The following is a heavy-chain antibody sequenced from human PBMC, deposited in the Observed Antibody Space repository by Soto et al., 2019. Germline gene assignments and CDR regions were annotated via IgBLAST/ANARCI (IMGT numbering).Heavy chain of an antibody. CDR1: GFTFSSYA. CDR2: ISYDGSNK. V-gene: IGHV3-30-3*01. CDR3: ARDVESGSSQYYYSYYGMDV. Sequence: QVQLVESGGGVVQPGRSLRLSCAASGFTFSSYAMHWVRQAPGKGLEWVAVISYDGSNKYYADSVKGRFTISRDNSKNTLYLHMNSLSAEDTAVYYCARDVESGSSQYYYSYYGMDVWGQGTTVTVSS. J-gene: IGHJ6*02. D-gene: IGHD1-26*01.